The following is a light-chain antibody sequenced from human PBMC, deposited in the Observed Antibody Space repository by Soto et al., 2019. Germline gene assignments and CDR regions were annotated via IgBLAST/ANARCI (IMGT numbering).Light chain of an antibody. CDR2: GAS. Sequence: EIVMTQSPATLSVSPGERATLSCRASQSVSSNLAWYQQKPGQAPRLLIYGASTRATGIPARFSGSGSGTECTLALSGLQSEDFPVSYCQQYNNWPPLTFGGGTKVELK. CDR1: QSVSSN. J-gene: IGKJ4*01. CDR3: QQYNNWPPLT. V-gene: IGKV3-15*01.